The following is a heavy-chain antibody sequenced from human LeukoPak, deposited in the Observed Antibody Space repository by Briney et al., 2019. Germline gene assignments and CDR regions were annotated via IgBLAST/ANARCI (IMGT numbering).Heavy chain of an antibody. CDR2: INPNSGGT. D-gene: IGHD3-10*01. Sequence: ASVKVSCKASGYTFTSYYMHWVRQAPGQGLEWMGWINPNSGGTNYAQKFQGRVTMTRDTSISTAYMELSRLRSDDTAVYYCARDMVRGVILSWFDPWGQGTLVTVSS. V-gene: IGHV1-2*02. J-gene: IGHJ5*02. CDR1: GYTFTSYY. CDR3: ARDMVRGVILSWFDP.